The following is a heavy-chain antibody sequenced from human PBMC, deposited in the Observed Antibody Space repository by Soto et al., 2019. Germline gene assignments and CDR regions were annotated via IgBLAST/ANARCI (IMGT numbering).Heavy chain of an antibody. V-gene: IGHV3-7*01. CDR1: GFTFSSYW. J-gene: IGHJ4*02. Sequence: VQLVESGGGLVQPGGSLRLSCAASGFTFSSYWMSWVRQAPGKGLEWVANIKQDGSEKYYVDSVKGRFTISRDNAKNSLYLQMNSLRAEDTAVYYCARDDRYSGYDFDYWGQGTLVTVSS. CDR2: IKQDGSEK. CDR3: ARDDRYSGYDFDY. D-gene: IGHD5-12*01.